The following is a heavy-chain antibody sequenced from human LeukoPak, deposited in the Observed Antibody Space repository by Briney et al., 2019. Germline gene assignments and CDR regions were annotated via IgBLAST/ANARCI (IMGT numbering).Heavy chain of an antibody. J-gene: IGHJ4*02. CDR1: GFTFSYYY. CDR2: ISSSSTYT. Sequence: GGPLRLSCAASGFTFSYYYVRWIRQAPGKGLEGWSYISSSSTYTNYADSVKGRFTLSRDNAKNSLYLQMNSLRAAHTAVSYCAGCAGFGESCDYWGQGTLVTVSS. D-gene: IGHD3-10*01. V-gene: IGHV3-11*03. CDR3: AGCAGFGESCDY.